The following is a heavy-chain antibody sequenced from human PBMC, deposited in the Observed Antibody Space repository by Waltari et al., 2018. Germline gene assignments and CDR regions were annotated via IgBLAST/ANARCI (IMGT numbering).Heavy chain of an antibody. J-gene: IGHJ4*02. CDR1: GFTFTTYT. CDR3: AKSFETTLTD. D-gene: IGHD2-21*02. Sequence: QVQLVESGGGVVQTGMSLRLSCAGSGFTFTTYTLHWVRQAPGKGLEWLALVSYDGRNKYYADSVKGRFAISRDNSENTLSLQMNSLRPEDTAIYFCAKSFETTLTDWGRGTLVTVSS. CDR2: VSYDGRNK. V-gene: IGHV3-30*01.